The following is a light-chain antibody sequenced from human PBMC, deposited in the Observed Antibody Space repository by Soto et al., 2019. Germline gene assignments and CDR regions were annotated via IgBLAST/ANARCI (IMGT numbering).Light chain of an antibody. V-gene: IGKV3-11*01. J-gene: IGKJ4*01. CDR1: QSVSSY. CDR3: QQRSNWPLT. CDR2: DAS. Sequence: EIVLTQSPATLSLSPGERATLSCRASQSVSSYLAWYQQKPGQAPRLLIYDASNRATGIPARFSGSGSGTDFPLTLSSLEPEDFAVYYCQQRSNWPLTFGGGTQVELK.